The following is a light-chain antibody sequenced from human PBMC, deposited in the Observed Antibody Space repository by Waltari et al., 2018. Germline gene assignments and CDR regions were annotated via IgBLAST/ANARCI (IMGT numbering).Light chain of an antibody. Sequence: SYVLTQPPSVSVAPGKTARIPCGGNNIGSKSVLWYQQKPGQAPVLVIYYDSDRPSGIPERFSGSNSGNTATLTISRVEAGDEADYYCKVWDSSSDHVVFGGGTKLTVL. V-gene: IGLV3-21*04. J-gene: IGLJ2*01. CDR1: NIGSKS. CDR2: YDS. CDR3: KVWDSSSDHVV.